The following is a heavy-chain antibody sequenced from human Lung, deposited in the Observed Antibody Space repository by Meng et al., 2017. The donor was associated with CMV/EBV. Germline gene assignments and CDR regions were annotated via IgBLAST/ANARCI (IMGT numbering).Heavy chain of an antibody. CDR1: RFSSYT. CDR3: ALSDDFWSGFRLGPFDY. J-gene: IGHJ4*02. V-gene: IGHV3-21*01. D-gene: IGHD3-3*01. Sequence: GESLKISCAASRFSSYTLNWVRQAPGKGLEWVSSISSSSSYVYYADSVKGRFTISRDNAKNSLCLQMNSLRAEDTAVYYCALSDDFWSGFRLGPFDYWGQGTLVTVSS. CDR2: ISSSSSYV.